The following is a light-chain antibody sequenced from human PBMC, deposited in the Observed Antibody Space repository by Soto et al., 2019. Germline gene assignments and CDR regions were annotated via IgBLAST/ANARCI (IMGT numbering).Light chain of an antibody. CDR1: NSDIGGYNY. Sequence: QSALTQPASVSGSPGQSITISCTGTNSDIGGYNYVSWYQQHPGKAPKLLIYEVSNRPSGVSDRFSASKSGSTASLTISGLQADDEADYYCTSWTTNNIPYVFGTGNKLTVL. CDR3: TSWTTNNIPYV. V-gene: IGLV2-14*03. CDR2: EVS. J-gene: IGLJ1*01.